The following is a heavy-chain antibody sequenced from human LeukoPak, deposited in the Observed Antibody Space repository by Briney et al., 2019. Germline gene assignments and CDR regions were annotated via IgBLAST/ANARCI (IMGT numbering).Heavy chain of an antibody. CDR2: ISYDGSNK. Sequence: GGSLRLSCAASGFTFSSYGMHWVRQAPGKGLEWVAVISYDGSNKYYADSVKGRFTISRDNSKNTLYLQMNSLRAEDTAVYYCAEIEAAGRGTDYWGQETLVTVSS. CDR1: GFTFSSYG. D-gene: IGHD6-13*01. V-gene: IGHV3-30*18. CDR3: AEIEAAGRGTDY. J-gene: IGHJ4*02.